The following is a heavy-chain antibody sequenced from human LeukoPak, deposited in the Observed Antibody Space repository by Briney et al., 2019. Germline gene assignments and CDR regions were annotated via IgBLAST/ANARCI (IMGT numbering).Heavy chain of an antibody. CDR2: IRYDGSNK. J-gene: IGHJ4*02. CDR3: AKEYVGSSWGFDY. Sequence: GGSLRLSCAASGFTFSSYGMHWVRQAPGKGLEWVAFIRYDGSNKYYADSVKGRFTISRDNSKNTLYLQMNSLRAEDTAVYYCAKEYVGSSWGFDYWGQGTLVTVSS. CDR1: GFTFSSYG. D-gene: IGHD6-13*01. V-gene: IGHV3-30*02.